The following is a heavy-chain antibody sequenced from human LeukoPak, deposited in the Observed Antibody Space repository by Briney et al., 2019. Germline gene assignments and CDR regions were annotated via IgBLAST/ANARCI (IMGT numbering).Heavy chain of an antibody. J-gene: IGHJ4*02. D-gene: IGHD4-23*01. CDR3: GSGGLRWSLNPDY. CDR2: IWYDGSKK. Sequence: PGGSLRLSCAASGFTFSSHGIHWVRQAPGKGLEWVAIIWYDGSKKYYADSVKGRFTISRDNLKKTLDLQMNSLRAEDTAVYYCGSGGLRWSLNPDYWGQGTLVTVSS. CDR1: GFTFSSHG. V-gene: IGHV3-33*01.